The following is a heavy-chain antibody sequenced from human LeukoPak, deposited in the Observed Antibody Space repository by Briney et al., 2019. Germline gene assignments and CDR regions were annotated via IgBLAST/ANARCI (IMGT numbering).Heavy chain of an antibody. J-gene: IGHJ5*02. Sequence: ASVKVSCKASEYTFTAYYVHWVRQAPGQGLEWMGWINPNSGDTNFAQNFQGRVTMTRDTSISTVYMELSRLRSDDTAVYYCARVGQWLVENDWFDPWGQGTVVTVSS. V-gene: IGHV1-2*02. CDR1: EYTFTAYY. D-gene: IGHD6-19*01. CDR3: ARVGQWLVENDWFDP. CDR2: INPNSGDT.